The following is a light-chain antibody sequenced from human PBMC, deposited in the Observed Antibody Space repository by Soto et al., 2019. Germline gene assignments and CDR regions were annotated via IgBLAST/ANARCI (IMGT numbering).Light chain of an antibody. J-gene: IGKJ4*01. Sequence: EIVLTQSPGTLSLSPGERATFSCRAGQSVTSNFLAWYQPKSGQTPRLLIYGASSRASGIPDRFSVSGSGTDFTLTISRLEPEDFAVYDCQQYGDSVHTFGGGTKVEIK. CDR1: QSVTSNF. V-gene: IGKV3-20*01. CDR3: QQYGDSVHT. CDR2: GAS.